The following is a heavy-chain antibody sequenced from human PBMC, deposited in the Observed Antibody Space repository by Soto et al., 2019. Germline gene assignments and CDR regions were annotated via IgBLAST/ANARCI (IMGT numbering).Heavy chain of an antibody. D-gene: IGHD3-10*01. CDR3: VGGEYYFDY. CDR1: GFPFTSYG. CDR2: ISYDGSDK. J-gene: IGHJ4*02. V-gene: IGHV3-30*03. Sequence: QVQLVESGGGVVQPGRSLRLSCAASGFPFTSYGMHWVREGPDKGLEWVAIISYDGSDKYYADSVKGRFTISRDNSNNTLYLQMNSLSPEDTALYYCVGGEYYFDYRGQGTLVIVSS.